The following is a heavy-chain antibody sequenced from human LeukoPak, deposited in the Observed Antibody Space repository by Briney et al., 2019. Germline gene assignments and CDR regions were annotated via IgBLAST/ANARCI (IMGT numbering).Heavy chain of an antibody. V-gene: IGHV3-74*01. Sequence: GGSLRLSCAASGLTFSSCWMHWVRQAPGKGLVWVSRINSDGSSTSYADSVKGRFTISRDNAKNTLYLQMNSLRAEDTAVYYCARRSSGSPPYYFGYWGQGTLVTVSS. CDR3: ARRSSGSPPYYFGY. CDR2: INSDGSST. J-gene: IGHJ4*02. CDR1: GLTFSSCW. D-gene: IGHD1-26*01.